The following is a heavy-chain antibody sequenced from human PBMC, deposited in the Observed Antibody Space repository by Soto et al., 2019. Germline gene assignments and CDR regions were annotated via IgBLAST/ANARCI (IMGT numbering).Heavy chain of an antibody. CDR3: ARPTSSPDYFDY. J-gene: IGHJ4*02. CDR2: ISSGSTI. CDR1: GFTFSDYY. V-gene: IGHV3-11*01. Sequence: GGSLRLSCAASGFTFSDYYMSWIRQAPGKGLEWVSYISSGSTIYYADSVKGRFTISRGNAKNSLYLQMNSLRAEDTAVYYCARPTSSPDYFDYWGQGTLVTVSS.